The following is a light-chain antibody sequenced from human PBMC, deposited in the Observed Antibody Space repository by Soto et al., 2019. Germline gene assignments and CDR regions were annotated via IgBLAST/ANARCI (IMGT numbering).Light chain of an antibody. CDR2: DAS. CDR1: QDISNY. CDR3: QQYDSLPQT. J-gene: IGKJ2*01. V-gene: IGKV1-33*01. Sequence: DIQMTQSPSSLSASVGDRVTITCQASQDISNYLNWYQQKPGKAPKLLIYDASNLETGVPSRFSGSGSVIDFTLTISSLQPEDTATYYCQQYDSLPQTFGQGTKLDVK.